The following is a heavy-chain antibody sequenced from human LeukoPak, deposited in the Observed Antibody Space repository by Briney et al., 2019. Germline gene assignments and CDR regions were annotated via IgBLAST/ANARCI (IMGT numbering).Heavy chain of an antibody. D-gene: IGHD1-1*01. V-gene: IGHV4-59*01. CDR3: ARDKSLRGNWNGNDY. Sequence: PSETLSLTCTVSGGSISNYYWSWIRQAPGKGLEWIGYISYGGNTNYNPSLMGRAAISVDTSKNQFFLQLTSVAAADTAVYYCARDKSLRGNWNGNDYWGQGILVNVSS. CDR1: GGSISNYY. J-gene: IGHJ4*02. CDR2: ISYGGNT.